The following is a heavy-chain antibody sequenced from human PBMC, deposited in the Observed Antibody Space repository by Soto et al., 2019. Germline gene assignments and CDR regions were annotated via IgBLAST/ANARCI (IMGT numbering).Heavy chain of an antibody. J-gene: IGHJ4*02. CDR2: IDPDGSQK. CDR1: GFTFSTYW. D-gene: IGHD1-26*01. CDR3: ARDMGPSGAYGY. V-gene: IGHV3-7*03. Sequence: EVQLVDSGGDLVQPGWSLRLSCAASGFTFSTYWISWVRQAPGKGLEWVANIDPDGSQKYDVDSVKGRFTISRDNAKNSLYLEMNSLRAEDTAVYYCARDMGPSGAYGYWGQGTLVTVSS.